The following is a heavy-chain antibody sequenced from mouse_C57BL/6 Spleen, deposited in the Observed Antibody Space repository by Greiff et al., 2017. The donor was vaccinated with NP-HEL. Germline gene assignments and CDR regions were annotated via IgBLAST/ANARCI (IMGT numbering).Heavy chain of an antibody. CDR1: GYTFTSYW. J-gene: IGHJ1*03. D-gene: IGHD1-1*02. CDR3: ARGGDYRWYFDV. Sequence: QVQLQQSGAELVMPGASVKLSCKASGYTFTSYWMHWVKQRPGQGLEWIGEIDPSDSYTNFNQKFKGKSTLTVDKSSSTAYMQLSSLTSEDSAVYYCARGGDYRWYFDVWGTGTTVTVSS. CDR2: IDPSDSYT. V-gene: IGHV1-69*01.